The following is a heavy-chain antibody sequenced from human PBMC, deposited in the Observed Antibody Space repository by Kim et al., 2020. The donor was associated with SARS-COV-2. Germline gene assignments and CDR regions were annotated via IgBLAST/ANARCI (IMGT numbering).Heavy chain of an antibody. CDR2: ISGSGGST. CDR1: GFTFSSYA. J-gene: IGHJ6*03. Sequence: GGSLRLSCAASGFTFSSYAMSWVRQAPGKGLEWVSAISGSGGSTYYADSVKGRFTISRDNSKNTLYLQMNSLRAEDTAVYYCANGPDYYYYYMDVWGKGTTVTVSS. V-gene: IGHV3-23*01. CDR3: ANGPDYYYYYMDV.